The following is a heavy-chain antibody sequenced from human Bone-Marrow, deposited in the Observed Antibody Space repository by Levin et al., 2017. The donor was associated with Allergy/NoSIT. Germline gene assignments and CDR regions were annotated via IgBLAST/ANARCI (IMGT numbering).Heavy chain of an antibody. J-gene: IGHJ6*02. CDR3: AKGGVGGYDTPLTYLLYYYGMDV. CDR2: ISGSGGST. Sequence: LSLTCAASGFTFSSYAMSWVRQAPGKGLEWVSAISGSGGSTYYADSVKGRFTISRDNSKNTLYLQMNSLRAEDTAVYYCAKGGVGGYDTPLTYLLYYYGMDVWGQGTTVTVSS. D-gene: IGHD5-12*01. CDR1: GFTFSSYA. V-gene: IGHV3-23*01.